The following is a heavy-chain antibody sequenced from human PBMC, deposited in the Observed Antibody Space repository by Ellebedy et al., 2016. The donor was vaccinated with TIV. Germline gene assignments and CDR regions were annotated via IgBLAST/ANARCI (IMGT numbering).Heavy chain of an antibody. D-gene: IGHD3-9*01. CDR1: GVSISTSHW. J-gene: IGHJ3*02. Sequence: MPSETLSLTCVVSGVSISTSHWWSWVRQPPGKGLEWIGELYHSGSTNYNPSLKSRVTISVDKSKNQFSLKLTTVNAADTAVYYCARRKYDVLTGYYDAFDMWGQGTMVTVSS. V-gene: IGHV4-4*02. CDR3: ARRKYDVLTGYYDAFDM. CDR2: LYHSGST.